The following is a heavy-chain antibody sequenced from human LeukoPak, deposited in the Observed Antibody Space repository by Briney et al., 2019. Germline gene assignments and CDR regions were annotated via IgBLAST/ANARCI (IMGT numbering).Heavy chain of an antibody. D-gene: IGHD3-10*01. Sequence: GGSLRLSCAASGFTLDDYAMHWVRHAPGKGLEWVSGISWNSGSIGYADSVKGRFTISRDNAKNSLYLQMNSLRAEDTALYYCAKGTGLLWFGELFNYWGQGTLVTVSS. CDR1: GFTLDDYA. CDR2: ISWNSGSI. J-gene: IGHJ4*02. CDR3: AKGTGLLWFGELFNY. V-gene: IGHV3-9*01.